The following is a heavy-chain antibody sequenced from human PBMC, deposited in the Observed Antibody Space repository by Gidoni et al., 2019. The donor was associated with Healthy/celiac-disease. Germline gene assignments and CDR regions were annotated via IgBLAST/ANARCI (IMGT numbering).Heavy chain of an antibody. D-gene: IGHD2-21*02. J-gene: IGHJ4*02. CDR2: IWYDGSNK. CDR3: ARDGLAYCGGDCYSGDY. Sequence: QVQLVESGGGVVQPGRSLRLSCAASGFTFSSYGMHWVRQAPGKGLEWVAVIWYDGSNKYYADSVKGRFTISRDNSKNTLYLQMNSLRAEDTAVYYCARDGLAYCGGDCYSGDYWGQGTLVTVSS. CDR1: GFTFSSYG. V-gene: IGHV3-33*01.